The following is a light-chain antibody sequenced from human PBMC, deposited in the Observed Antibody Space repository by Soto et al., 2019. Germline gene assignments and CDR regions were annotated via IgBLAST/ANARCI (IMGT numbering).Light chain of an antibody. CDR3: CSHAGNNNYV. V-gene: IGLV2-8*01. CDR1: SRDVGGQNY. CDR2: AVS. Sequence: SLRSPSPAGSGSPGQSFAISCTGTSRDVGGQNYVSWYQQHPGKAPKLIICAVSNRPSGVPGRFSGSQSGNTASLTISGLRAEDEADYYCCSHAGNNNYVFGTGTKVT. J-gene: IGLJ1*01.